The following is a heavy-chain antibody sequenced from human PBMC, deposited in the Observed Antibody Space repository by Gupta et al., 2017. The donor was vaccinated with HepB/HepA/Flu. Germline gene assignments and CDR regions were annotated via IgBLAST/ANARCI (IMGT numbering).Heavy chain of an antibody. CDR1: GGSFSRYY. D-gene: IGHD3-22*01. J-gene: IGHJ4*02. Sequence: QVQLQQWGAGLLKPSETLSLTCAVDGGSFSRYYWSWIRQPPGKGLEWIGEINHSGSTTYNPSLKSRVTISVDTSKNQFSLKLSSVTAADTAVYYCARGTWYYYDSSGYYFWDYWGQGTLVTVSS. V-gene: IGHV4-34*01. CDR3: ARGTWYYYDSSGYYFWDY. CDR2: INHSGST.